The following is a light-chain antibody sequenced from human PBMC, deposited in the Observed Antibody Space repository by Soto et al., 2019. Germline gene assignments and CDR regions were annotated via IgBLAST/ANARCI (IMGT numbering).Light chain of an antibody. CDR3: SSYKSSTFYV. CDR2: EVS. CDR1: SSDVGGYNY. V-gene: IGLV2-14*01. J-gene: IGLJ1*01. Sequence: QSALTQPASVSGSPGQSITISCTGTSSDVGGYNYVSWYQQHPGKAPKLMIYEVSNRPSGVSNRFSGSKSGNTASLTISGLQAEDEADYYCSSYKSSTFYVFGTGTKVTLL.